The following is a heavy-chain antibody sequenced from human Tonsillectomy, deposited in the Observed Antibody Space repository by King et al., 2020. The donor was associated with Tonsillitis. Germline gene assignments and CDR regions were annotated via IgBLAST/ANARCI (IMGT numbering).Heavy chain of an antibody. Sequence: VQLVQSGAEVKKPGSSVKVSCKASGGTFISYAISWVRQAPGQGLEWMGGIIPIFDTANYAQKFQGRVTITADESTSTAYMELSSLRSEDTAVYYCARDVRGYSGYENEDDAFDIWGQGTMVTVSS. V-gene: IGHV1-69*01. CDR1: GGTFISYA. CDR2: IIPIFDTA. D-gene: IGHD5-12*01. CDR3: ARDVRGYSGYENEDDAFDI. J-gene: IGHJ3*02.